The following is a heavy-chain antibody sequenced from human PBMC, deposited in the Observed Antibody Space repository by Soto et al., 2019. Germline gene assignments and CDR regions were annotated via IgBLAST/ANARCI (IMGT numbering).Heavy chain of an antibody. Sequence: TGGSLRLSCAASGFTFTNAWINWVRQAPGKGLEWVGSIKSKTHGGTTDFAAPVKGRFAISRDDLKNMVYLQMNSLRTEDTGIYYCTTDSYSAMMVVRFDYWGHGTLVTVSS. D-gene: IGHD2-15*01. CDR3: TTDSYSAMMVVRFDY. CDR1: GFTFTNAW. V-gene: IGHV3-15*01. J-gene: IGHJ4*01. CDR2: IKSKTHGGTT.